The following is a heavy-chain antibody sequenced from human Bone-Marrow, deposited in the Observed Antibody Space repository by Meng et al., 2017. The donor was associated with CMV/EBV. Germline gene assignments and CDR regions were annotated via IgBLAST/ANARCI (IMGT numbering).Heavy chain of an antibody. CDR3: ARDLEQWLQGFGP. Sequence: SETLSLTCAVYGGSFSGYYWSWIRQPPGKGLEWIGEINHSGSTNYNPSLKSRVTISVDTSKNQFSLKLSSVTVADTAVYYCARDLEQWLQGFGPWGQGTLVTVSS. J-gene: IGHJ5*02. V-gene: IGHV4-34*01. D-gene: IGHD6-19*01. CDR1: GGSFSGYY. CDR2: INHSGST.